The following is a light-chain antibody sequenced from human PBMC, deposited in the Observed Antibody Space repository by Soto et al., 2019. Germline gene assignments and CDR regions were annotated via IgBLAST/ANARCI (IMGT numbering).Light chain of an antibody. CDR3: CSSAPESTYV. CDR1: SDVVGAYNS. V-gene: IGLV2-23*01. J-gene: IGLJ1*01. CDR2: KGT. Sequence: QSVLAQPASVSGSPGQSITISCTGTSDVVGAYNSVSWYQQLPHKAPQVILYKGTQRPSGVSSRFSGSTSGNAASLTISGPQADDEADYFCCSSAPESTYVFGTGTKVTVL.